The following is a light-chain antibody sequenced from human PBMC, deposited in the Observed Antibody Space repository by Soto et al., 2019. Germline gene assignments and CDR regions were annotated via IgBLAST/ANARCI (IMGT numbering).Light chain of an antibody. CDR1: QSVSSN. V-gene: IGKV3D-15*01. Sequence: EIVMTQSPATLSVSPGERATLSCRASQSVSSNLAWYQQKPGQAPRLLIYGASIRATGIPARVSGSGSGTEFTLTISSLQSEDFAVYYCQQYNNWPLTFGQGTKLEIK. CDR2: GAS. CDR3: QQYNNWPLT. J-gene: IGKJ2*01.